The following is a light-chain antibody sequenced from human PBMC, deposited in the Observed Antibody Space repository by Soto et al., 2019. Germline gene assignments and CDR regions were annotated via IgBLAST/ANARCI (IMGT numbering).Light chain of an antibody. V-gene: IGKV3-11*01. CDR3: AHRHDWSWK. J-gene: IGKJ1*01. CDR1: QSVSTY. Sequence: EIVLTQSPATLSLSPGERATLSCRASQSVSTYLVWYQQKPGQAPRLLIHDVFNRATGILARLSGSRSATDFTLTIGCLDPEEFAADYDAHRHDWSWKFSQGTMV. CDR2: DVF.